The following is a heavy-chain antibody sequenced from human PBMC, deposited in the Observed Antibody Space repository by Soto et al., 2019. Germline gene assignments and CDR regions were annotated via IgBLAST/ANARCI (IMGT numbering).Heavy chain of an antibody. J-gene: IGHJ4*02. CDR2: IFSNDDK. Sequence: SGPTLVNPTETLTLTCTVSGFSLGNPRMGVSWIRQPPGKALEWLAHIFSNDDKSYRTSLKSRVTISKDTSKSQVVLTMTNMDPVDTGTYYCARVYDSSGYEYWGQGTLVTVSS. V-gene: IGHV2-26*01. CDR1: GFSLGNPRMG. CDR3: ARVYDSSGYEY. D-gene: IGHD3-22*01.